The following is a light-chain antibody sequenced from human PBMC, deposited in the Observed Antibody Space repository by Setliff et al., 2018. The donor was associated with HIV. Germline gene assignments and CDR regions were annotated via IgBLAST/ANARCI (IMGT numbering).Light chain of an antibody. J-gene: IGLJ1*01. Sequence: QSVLAQPASVSGSPGQSITISCTGTTSDVGGYIYVSWYQQHPGKAPKLIISEVSSRPSGVSNRFSGSKSGNTASLAISGLQAEDEADYYCCSYAGSSTYVLGTGTKVTVL. CDR2: EVS. V-gene: IGLV2-23*02. CDR1: TSDVGGYIY. CDR3: CSYAGSSTYV.